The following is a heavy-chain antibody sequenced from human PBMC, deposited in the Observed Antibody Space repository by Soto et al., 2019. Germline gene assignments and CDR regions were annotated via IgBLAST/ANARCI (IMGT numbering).Heavy chain of an antibody. D-gene: IGHD1-26*01. CDR1: GFTFSSYG. J-gene: IGHJ5*02. Sequence: GGSLRLSCAASGFTFSSYGMHWVRQAPGKGLEWVAVISYDGSNKYYADSVKGRFTISRDNSKNTLYLQMNSLRAEDTAVYYGAKDRARIVGANWFEPWGQGTLVTVSS. CDR3: AKDRARIVGANWFEP. V-gene: IGHV3-30*18. CDR2: ISYDGSNK.